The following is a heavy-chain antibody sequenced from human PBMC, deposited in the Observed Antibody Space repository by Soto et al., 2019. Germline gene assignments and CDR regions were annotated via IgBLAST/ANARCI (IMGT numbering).Heavy chain of an antibody. J-gene: IGHJ3*02. CDR3: ARPMVYASTGGSDAFDI. CDR1: GYTFTSYG. CDR2: ISAYNGNT. D-gene: IGHD2-8*01. V-gene: IGHV1-18*01. Sequence: ASVKVSCKASGYTFTSYGISWVRQAPGQGLEWMGWISAYNGNTNYAQKLQGRVTMTTDTSTSTAYMELRSLRSDDTAVYYCARPMVYASTGGSDAFDIWGQGTMVTVSS.